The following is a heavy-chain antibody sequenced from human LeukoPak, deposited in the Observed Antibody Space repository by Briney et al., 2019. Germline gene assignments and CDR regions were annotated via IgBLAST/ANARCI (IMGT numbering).Heavy chain of an antibody. CDR1: GFTFSSYA. J-gene: IGHJ4*02. D-gene: IGHD3-22*01. V-gene: IGHV3-30*04. Sequence: PGRSLRLSCAASGFTFSSYAMHWVRQAPGKGLEWVAVISYDGSNKYYADSVKGRFTISRDNSKNTLYLQMNSLRAEDTAVYYCARERMWDSSGYHDYWGQGTLVTVSS. CDR3: ARERMWDSSGYHDY. CDR2: ISYDGSNK.